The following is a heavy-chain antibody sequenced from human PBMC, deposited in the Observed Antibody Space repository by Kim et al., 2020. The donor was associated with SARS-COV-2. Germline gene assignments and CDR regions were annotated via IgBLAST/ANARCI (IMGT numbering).Heavy chain of an antibody. CDR3: ANNKALDY. Sequence: DGGFKYHAGSLKCRFTIHRDNSKNTLYLQMNSLRGEDTAVYYWANNKALDYWGQGTLVTVSS. V-gene: IGHV3-30*02. CDR2: DGGFK. J-gene: IGHJ4*02.